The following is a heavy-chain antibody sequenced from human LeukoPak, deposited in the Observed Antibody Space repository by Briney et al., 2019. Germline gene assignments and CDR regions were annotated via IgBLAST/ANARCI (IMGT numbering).Heavy chain of an antibody. D-gene: IGHD2-21*02. CDR3: AKLVVVTATYWYFDL. CDR1: GFTFSHYW. Sequence: GGSLRLSCAASGFTFSHYWMSWVRQATGKGLDWVANMKHDGIEKYFADSVTGRFTISRDNAKNSLYLQMNSLRPEDTAVYYCAKLVVVTATYWYFDLWGRGTPVTVSS. CDR2: MKHDGIEK. J-gene: IGHJ2*01. V-gene: IGHV3-7*01.